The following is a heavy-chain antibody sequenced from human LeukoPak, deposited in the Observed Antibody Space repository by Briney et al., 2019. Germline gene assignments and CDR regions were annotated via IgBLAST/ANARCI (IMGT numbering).Heavy chain of an antibody. CDR2: IYTSGST. V-gene: IGHV4-61*02. CDR3: ASAGGDCGGDCSNAFDI. D-gene: IGHD2-21*02. CDR1: GGSISSGSYY. Sequence: PSETLSLTCTVSGGSISSGSYYWSWIRQPAGKGLEWIGRIYTSGSTNYNPSLKSRVTISVDTSKNQFSLKLSSVTAADTAVYYCASAGGDCGGDCSNAFDIWGQGTMVTVSS. J-gene: IGHJ3*02.